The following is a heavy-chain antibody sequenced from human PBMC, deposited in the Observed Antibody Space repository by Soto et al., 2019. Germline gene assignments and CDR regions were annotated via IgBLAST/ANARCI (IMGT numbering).Heavy chain of an antibody. Sequence: SETLSLTCAVSSGSIITRNWWSWVRQPPGKGLEWIGEVFHTGSTNYNPSLKSRVTILLDKSKNHFSLNLTSVTAADTAIYYCARDATFSIQKAFDYWGQGTLVTVSS. CDR3: ARDATFSIQKAFDY. CDR2: VFHTGST. D-gene: IGHD4-4*01. J-gene: IGHJ4*02. CDR1: SGSIITRNW. V-gene: IGHV4-4*02.